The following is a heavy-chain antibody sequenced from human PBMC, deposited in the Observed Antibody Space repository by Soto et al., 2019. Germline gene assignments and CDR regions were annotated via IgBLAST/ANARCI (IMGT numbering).Heavy chain of an antibody. CDR2: VFSSVSA. CDR1: GVSVTSYT. Sequence: SETLSLTCIVSGVSVTSYTWSWVRQPANKGLEWIGRVFSSVSATYNPSLKSRVSISMDTAENRISLKLDSVTAADAGVYFCARDGMTTGDTWGPGTLVTVSS. CDR3: ARDGMTTGDT. J-gene: IGHJ4*02. V-gene: IGHV4-4*07. D-gene: IGHD2-21*02.